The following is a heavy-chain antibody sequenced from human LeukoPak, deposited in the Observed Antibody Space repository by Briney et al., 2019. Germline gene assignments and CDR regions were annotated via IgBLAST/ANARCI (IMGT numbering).Heavy chain of an antibody. CDR3: ARDMTTVTTGDY. CDR2: IYSGGST. J-gene: IGHJ4*02. CDR1: GFTVSSNY. Sequence: GGPLRLSCAASGFTVSSNYMSWVRQAPGKGLEWVSVIYSGGSTYYADSVKGGFTISRDNSKNTLYLQLNSLRAEDTAVYYCARDMTTVTTGDYWGQGTLVTVSS. D-gene: IGHD4-17*01. V-gene: IGHV3-66*01.